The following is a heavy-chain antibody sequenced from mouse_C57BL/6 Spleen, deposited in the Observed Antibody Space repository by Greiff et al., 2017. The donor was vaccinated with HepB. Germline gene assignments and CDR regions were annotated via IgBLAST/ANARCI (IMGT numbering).Heavy chain of an antibody. Sequence: EVKLMESGGGLVQPGGSLSLSCAASGFTFTDYYMSWVRQPPGKALEWLGFIRNKANGYTTEYSASVKGRFTISRDNSQSILYLQMNALIAEDSAIYYCARYKTTVLATSYFDYWGQGTTLTVSS. V-gene: IGHV7-3*01. CDR2: IRNKANGYTT. CDR3: ARYKTTVLATSYFDY. D-gene: IGHD1-1*01. J-gene: IGHJ2*01. CDR1: GFTFTDYY.